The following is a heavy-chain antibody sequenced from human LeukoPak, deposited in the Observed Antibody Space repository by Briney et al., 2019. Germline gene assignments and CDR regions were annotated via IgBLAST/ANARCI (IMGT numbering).Heavy chain of an antibody. CDR3: ARGGDTSSWYAWFDP. Sequence: SETLSLTCTVSGDSISNYYWSWIPQPPGKGREWIRYIYHSGSTEYNPSLKSRVTISIDTSKHQFSLKLSSVTAADTAMYYCARGGDTSSWYAWFDPWGQGTLVTVSS. V-gene: IGHV4-59*01. CDR2: IYHSGST. CDR1: GDSISNYY. J-gene: IGHJ5*02. D-gene: IGHD6-13*01.